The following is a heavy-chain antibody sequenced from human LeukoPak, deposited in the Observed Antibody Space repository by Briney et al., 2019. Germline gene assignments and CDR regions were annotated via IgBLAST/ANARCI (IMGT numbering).Heavy chain of an antibody. CDR3: ASRTTTTYYYYYLDV. D-gene: IGHD1-26*01. CDR2: IYFSVST. Sequence: SDTLSLTCTVSGGSISSSTYYWAWLRQPPGQGLEWIVIIYFSVSTYYNPSLKSPVTISLDTSKNQFSLKLSSVTAADTAVYYCASRTTTTYYYYYLDVWGKGTTVTVSS. CDR1: GGSISSSTYY. V-gene: IGHV4-39*01. J-gene: IGHJ6*03.